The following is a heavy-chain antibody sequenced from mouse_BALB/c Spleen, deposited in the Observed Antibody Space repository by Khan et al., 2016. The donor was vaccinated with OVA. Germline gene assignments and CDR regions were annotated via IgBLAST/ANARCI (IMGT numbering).Heavy chain of an antibody. D-gene: IGHD2-14*01. CDR1: GYTFTTYT. V-gene: IGHV1-4*01. CDR3: VREGACYRSDGWFAY. CDR2: IIPSNDYT. J-gene: IGHJ3*01. Sequence: QVQLQQSGAELARPGASVKMSCKASGYTFTTYTIHWVKQRPGQGLEWIGYIIPSNDYTNYNQKFKDRATLTAEKSSAPAYLKLSSLTSEDSSIYYCVREGACYRSDGWFAYWGQGTLVTVSA.